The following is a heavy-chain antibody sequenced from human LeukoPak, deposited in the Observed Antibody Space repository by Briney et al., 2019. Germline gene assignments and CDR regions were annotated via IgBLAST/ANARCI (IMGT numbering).Heavy chain of an antibody. Sequence: GGSLRLSCAASGFTFSSYWMTWVRQAPGKGLEWVAVISYDGSNKYYADSVKGRFTIPRDNSKNTLYLQMNSLRAEDTAVYYCASARDPGRFLEWLPLDYWGQGTLVTVSS. D-gene: IGHD3-3*01. CDR3: ASARDPGRFLEWLPLDY. CDR1: GFTFSSYW. V-gene: IGHV3-30-3*01. CDR2: ISYDGSNK. J-gene: IGHJ4*02.